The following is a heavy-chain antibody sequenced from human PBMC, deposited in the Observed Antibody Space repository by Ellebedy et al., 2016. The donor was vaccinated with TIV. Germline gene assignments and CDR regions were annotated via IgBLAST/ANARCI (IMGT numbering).Heavy chain of an antibody. CDR3: ASEDITLVRGLIFYYGMDV. V-gene: IGHV1-18*01. Sequence: AASVKVSCKASGHTFTSNAISWVRQAPGQGLEWMGWISAYNGNTNYAQKFQGRVTMTTDTSTSTAYMELRSLRSDDTAVYYCASEDITLVRGLIFYYGMDVWGQGTTVTVSS. CDR1: GHTFTSNA. D-gene: IGHD3-10*01. CDR2: ISAYNGNT. J-gene: IGHJ6*02.